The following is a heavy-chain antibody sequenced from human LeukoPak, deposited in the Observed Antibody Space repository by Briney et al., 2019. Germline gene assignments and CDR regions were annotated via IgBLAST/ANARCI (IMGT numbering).Heavy chain of an antibody. CDR1: GSTFITYA. D-gene: IGHD2-2*01. V-gene: IGHV3-23*01. CDR2: NISSGGRT. J-gene: IGHJ4*02. CDR3: AKGNPIVGVPAASFDY. Sequence: GRSPTLSCSASGSTFITYAMRWVRPAPRNWREWVSSNISSGGRTNSADPVKGRFTIYRENSKNTLSLKMNRLRAEDPAVYYCAKGNPIVGVPAASFDYWGQGTLVTVSS.